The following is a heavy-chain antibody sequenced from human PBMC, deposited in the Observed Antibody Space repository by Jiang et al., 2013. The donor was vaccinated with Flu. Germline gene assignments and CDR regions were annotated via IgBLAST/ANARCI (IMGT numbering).Heavy chain of an antibody. V-gene: IGHV5-10-1*01. CDR3: ARLVRAAADPWYFDL. CDR1: GYTFTSYW. Sequence: GAEVKKPGESLKISCKGSGYTFTSYWISWVRQMPGKGLEWMGRIDPSDSYTNYSPSFQGHVTISADKSISTAYLQWSSLKASDTAMYYCARLVRAAADPWYFDLWGRGTLVTVSS. D-gene: IGHD6-13*01. J-gene: IGHJ2*01. CDR2: IDPSDSYT.